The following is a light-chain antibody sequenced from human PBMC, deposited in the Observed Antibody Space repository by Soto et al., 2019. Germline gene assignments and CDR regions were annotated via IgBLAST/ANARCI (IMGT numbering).Light chain of an antibody. CDR1: QSVISY. CDR3: QQYNNWPLT. CDR2: GAS. Sequence: DIVLTQSPATLSVSPGERATLSCRASQSVISYLAWYQQKPGQAPRLLIYGASTRATGIPARFSGGGSATDFTLTISSLQSEDFAVYFCQQYNNWPLTFGLGTKLEIK. V-gene: IGKV3-15*01. J-gene: IGKJ1*01.